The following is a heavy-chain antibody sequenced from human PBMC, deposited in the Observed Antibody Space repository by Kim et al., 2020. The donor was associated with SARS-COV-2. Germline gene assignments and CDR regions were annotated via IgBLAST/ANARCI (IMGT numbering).Heavy chain of an antibody. CDR3: AREADVTTIDY. J-gene: IGHJ4*02. D-gene: IGHD4-17*01. V-gene: IGHV3-11*01. Sequence: ADSVKGGFTSGRDNAKNSLYMKMNSLRDEDTAVYYCAREADVTTIDYWGQGTLVTVSS.